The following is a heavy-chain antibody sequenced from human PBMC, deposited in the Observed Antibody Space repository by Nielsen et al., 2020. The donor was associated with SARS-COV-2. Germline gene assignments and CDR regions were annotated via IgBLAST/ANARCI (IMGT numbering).Heavy chain of an antibody. CDR1: GFTFSSYS. CDR2: ISSSSSYI. CDR3: AKPGGGSYPVYFDY. J-gene: IGHJ4*02. Sequence: GGSLRLSCAASGFTFSSYSMNWVRQAPGKGLEWVSSISSSSSYIYYADSVKGRFTISRDNSKNTLYLQMNSLRAEDTAVYYCAKPGGGSYPVYFDYWGQGTLVTVSS. D-gene: IGHD1-26*01. V-gene: IGHV3-21*01.